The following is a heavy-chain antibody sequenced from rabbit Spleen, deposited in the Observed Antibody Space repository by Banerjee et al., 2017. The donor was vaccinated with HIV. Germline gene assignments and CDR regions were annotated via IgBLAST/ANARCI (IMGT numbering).Heavy chain of an antibody. CDR1: GFSFSSSYY. Sequence: QEQLEESGGDLVKPGASLTLTCTASGFSFSSSYYMCWVRQAPGKGLECIACIYIGAGGNTYYASWAKGRFTISKTSSTTVTLQMTSLTAADTATYFCARGSATMTMVITGYYLGLWGPGTLVTVS. V-gene: IGHV1S45*01. D-gene: IGHD2-1*01. CDR2: IYIGAGGNT. J-gene: IGHJ4*01. CDR3: ARGSATMTMVITGYYLGL.